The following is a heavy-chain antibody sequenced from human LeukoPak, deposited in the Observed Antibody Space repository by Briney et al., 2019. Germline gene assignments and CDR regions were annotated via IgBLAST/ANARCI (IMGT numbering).Heavy chain of an antibody. CDR3: VREGDVLGATIDS. CDR2: ISHSGTT. D-gene: IGHD1-26*01. V-gene: IGHV4-38-2*02. Sequence: SETLSLTCIAFDYSISSGYYWGWIRQPPGKGLEWIGSISHSGTTYYNPSLKSRITISLDTSKNQFSLKLRSVTAADTAFYYCVREGDVLGATIDSWGQGTLVTASS. J-gene: IGHJ4*02. CDR1: DYSISSGYY.